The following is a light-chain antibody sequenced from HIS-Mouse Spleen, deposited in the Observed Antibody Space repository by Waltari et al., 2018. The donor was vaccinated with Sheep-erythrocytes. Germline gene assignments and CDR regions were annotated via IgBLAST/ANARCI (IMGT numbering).Light chain of an antibody. CDR1: QSVSSY. V-gene: IGKV3-11*01. CDR2: DAS. CDR3: QQRSNWPQPWT. Sequence: EIVLTQSPATLSLSPGERATLSCRASQSVSSYLAWYQQKPGQAPRLLNYDASNRATGIPARFSGSGSGTDFTLTISSLEPEDFAVYYCQQRSNWPQPWTFGQGTKVEIK. J-gene: IGKJ1*01.